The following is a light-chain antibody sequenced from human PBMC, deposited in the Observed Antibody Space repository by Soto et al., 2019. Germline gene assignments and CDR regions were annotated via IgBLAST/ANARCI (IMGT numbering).Light chain of an antibody. J-gene: IGLJ2*01. CDR2: EVA. CDR3: SSYADTDKVI. Sequence: QSVLTQPPSASGSPGQSVTISCTGTSSDVGRYTFVSWYQQRPGKAPKLIIYEVARRPSGVPDRFSASKSGNTASLTVSGLQAEDEADYYCSSYADTDKVIFGGGTKVTVL. V-gene: IGLV2-8*01. CDR1: SSDVGRYTF.